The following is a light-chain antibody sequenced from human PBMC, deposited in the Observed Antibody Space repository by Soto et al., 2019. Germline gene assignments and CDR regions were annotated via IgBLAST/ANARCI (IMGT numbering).Light chain of an antibody. V-gene: IGLV2-23*01. CDR2: EGN. CDR1: SSDVGTYNL. J-gene: IGLJ2*01. CDR3: CSYAPSRTLL. Sequence: LLTIHCTGKSSDVGTYNLVTWYQQHPGRVPKLILYEGNKRPSGVSSRFSASKSGNTASLTISGLQAEDEADYFCCSYAPSRTLLFGGGTKVTVL.